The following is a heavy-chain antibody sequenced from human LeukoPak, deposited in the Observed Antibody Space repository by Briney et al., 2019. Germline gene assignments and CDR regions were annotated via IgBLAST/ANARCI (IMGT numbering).Heavy chain of an antibody. Sequence: ASVKVSCKASGYTFTSYAMHWVRQAPGQRLEWMGWINAGNGNTKYSQKFQGRVTITRDTSASTAYMELSSLRSGDTAVYYCARGPSWLPFDYWGQGTLVTVSS. CDR3: ARGPSWLPFDY. CDR1: GYTFTSYA. CDR2: INAGNGNT. D-gene: IGHD6-19*01. V-gene: IGHV1-3*01. J-gene: IGHJ4*02.